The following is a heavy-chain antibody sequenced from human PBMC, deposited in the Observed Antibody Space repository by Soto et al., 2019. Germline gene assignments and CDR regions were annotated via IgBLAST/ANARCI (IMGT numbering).Heavy chain of an antibody. CDR1: GFTFSSYA. CDR2: IIGSGGSA. Sequence: EVRLVESGGGLVQPGGPLRLSCAASGFTFSSYAMSWVRQAPGKGLEWVSTIIGSGGSANYADSVKGRFTISRDSAKNTLYPQRNGPIADDTAVYYWWRHILIVILGYYYGMDLWGQGTTVTVSS. CDR3: WRHILIVILGYYYGMDL. J-gene: IGHJ6*01. D-gene: IGHD5-18*01. V-gene: IGHV3-23*04.